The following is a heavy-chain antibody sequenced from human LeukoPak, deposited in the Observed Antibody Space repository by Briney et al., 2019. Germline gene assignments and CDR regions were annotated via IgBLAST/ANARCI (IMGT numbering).Heavy chain of an antibody. V-gene: IGHV1-2*02. D-gene: IGHD1-26*01. J-gene: IGHJ6*03. Sequence: ASVKVSCKASGYTFTGYYMHWVRQAPGQGLEWMGWINPNSGGTNYAQKFQGRVTMTRDTSISTAYMELSRLRSDDTAVYYCARDQWWSYSGIYYHYYMDVWGKGTTVTVSS. CDR3: ARDQWWSYSGIYYHYYMDV. CDR2: INPNSGGT. CDR1: GYTFTGYY.